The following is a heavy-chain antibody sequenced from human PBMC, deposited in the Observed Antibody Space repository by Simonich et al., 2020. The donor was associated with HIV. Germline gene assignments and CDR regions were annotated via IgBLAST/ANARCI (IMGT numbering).Heavy chain of an antibody. CDR1: GYSSTYY. Sequence: QVQLQESGPGLVKPSETLSLTCAVTGYSSTYYWGWIRQPPGKGLEWIASIYHSGSIYYNPAIKSRVTISADTSKNEFSLKLSSVTAADTALYYCARGVDLYDSSPRGFDYWAQGTLVTVSS. D-gene: IGHD3-22*01. CDR3: ARGVDLYDSSPRGFDY. CDR2: IYHSGSI. V-gene: IGHV4-38-2*01. J-gene: IGHJ4*02.